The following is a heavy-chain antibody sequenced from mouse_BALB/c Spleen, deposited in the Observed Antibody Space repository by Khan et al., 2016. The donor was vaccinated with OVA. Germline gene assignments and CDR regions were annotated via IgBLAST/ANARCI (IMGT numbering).Heavy chain of an antibody. CDR1: GYTFTDYV. D-gene: IGHD2-13*01. CDR3: AGGGDGFDY. CDR2: HSTYNGYI. Sequence: VQLQESGPEGVRPGVSVKISCKGSGYTFTDYVMQWVKQSHAKSPEWIGIHSTYNGYINYNPKLKGKATMTVDKSPSTAYMELASLTSEDAASYYCAGGGDGFDYWGQGTTLTFAS. J-gene: IGHJ2*01. V-gene: IGHV1S137*01.